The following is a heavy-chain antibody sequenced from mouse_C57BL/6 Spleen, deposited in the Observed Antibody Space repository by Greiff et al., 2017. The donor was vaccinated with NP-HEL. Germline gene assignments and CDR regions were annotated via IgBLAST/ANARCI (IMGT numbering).Heavy chain of an antibody. V-gene: IGHV1-22*01. CDR1: GYTFTDYN. CDR2: INPNNGGT. D-gene: IGHD3-2*02. J-gene: IGHJ4*01. CDR3: AREESSGYDYYAMDY. Sequence: VQLKESGPELVKPGASVKMSCKASGYTFTDYNMHWVKQSHGKSLEWIGYINPNNGGTSYNQKFKGKATLTVNKSSSTAYMELRSLTSEDSAVYYCAREESSGYDYYAMDYWGQGTSVTVSS.